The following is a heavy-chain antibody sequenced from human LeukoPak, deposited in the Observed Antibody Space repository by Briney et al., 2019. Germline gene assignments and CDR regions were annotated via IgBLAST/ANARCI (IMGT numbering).Heavy chain of an antibody. CDR2: ISAYNRNT. J-gene: IGHJ4*02. D-gene: IGHD3-3*01. CDR3: ARDQDFWSGYYIY. V-gene: IGHV1-18*01. CDR1: GYTLTELS. Sequence: GASVKVSCKVSGYTLTELSMHWVRQAPGQGLEWMGWISAYNRNTNYAQKFQGRVTMTTDTSTSTAYMDLRSLRSDDTAVYYCARDQDFWSGYYIYWGQGTLVTVSS.